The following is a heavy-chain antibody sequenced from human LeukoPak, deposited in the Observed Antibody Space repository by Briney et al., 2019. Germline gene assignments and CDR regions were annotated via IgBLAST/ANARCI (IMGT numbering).Heavy chain of an antibody. CDR3: ARLFNYYDNSGYYQYYFDY. CDR1: GYTLTSYY. D-gene: IGHD3-22*01. J-gene: IGHJ4*02. CDR2: INPNTGDT. Sequence: ASVKVSCKASGYTLTSYYMHWVRQAPGQGLEWMGWINPNTGDTSFAQKFQGRVTLTRDTSISTAYKELSRLKSDDTAVYYCARLFNYYDNSGYYQYYFDYWGQGTLVTVSS. V-gene: IGHV1-2*02.